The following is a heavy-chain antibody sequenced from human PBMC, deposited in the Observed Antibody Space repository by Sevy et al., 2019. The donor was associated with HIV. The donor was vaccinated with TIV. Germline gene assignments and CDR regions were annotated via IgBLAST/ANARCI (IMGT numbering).Heavy chain of an antibody. CDR2: INQDGSEK. CDR3: SGGPGCQLGMGYYYYYMDA. Sequence: GGSLRLSCAASGFTFSGYWTSWVRQSPGKGLEWVANINQDGSEKYYVDSVKGRFTISRDNAENSLYLQMNSLRADDTAVYYGSGGPGCQLGMGYYYYYMDAWGKGTTVTVSS. CDR1: GFTFSGYW. D-gene: IGHD7-27*01. J-gene: IGHJ6*03. V-gene: IGHV3-7*01.